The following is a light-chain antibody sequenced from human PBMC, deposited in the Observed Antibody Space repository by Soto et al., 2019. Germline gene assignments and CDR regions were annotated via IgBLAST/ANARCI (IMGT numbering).Light chain of an antibody. CDR3: SSYTSISTVV. CDR1: SSDVGGYNY. J-gene: IGLJ2*01. V-gene: IGLV2-14*03. CDR2: NVS. Sequence: QSALTQPASVSGSPGQSITISCTGTSSDVGGYNYVSWYQQHPGKAPKLMIYNVSNRPSGVSNRFSGSKSGNTASLTISGLQAEDEADYYCSSYTSISTVVFGGGTKVTV.